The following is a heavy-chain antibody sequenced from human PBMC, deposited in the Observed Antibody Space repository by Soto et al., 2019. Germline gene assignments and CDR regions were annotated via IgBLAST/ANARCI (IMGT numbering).Heavy chain of an antibody. CDR3: ARVSGVYDSSGYYQEYYYYGMDV. Sequence: PSETLSLTCTVSGGSISSGGYYWSWIRQHPGKGLEWIGYIYYSGSTYYNPSLKSRVTISVDTSKNQFSLKLSSVTAADTAVYYCARVSGVYDSSGYYQEYYYYGMDVWGQVTTVTVSS. J-gene: IGHJ6*02. CDR2: IYYSGST. V-gene: IGHV4-31*02. CDR1: GGSISSGGYY. D-gene: IGHD3-22*01.